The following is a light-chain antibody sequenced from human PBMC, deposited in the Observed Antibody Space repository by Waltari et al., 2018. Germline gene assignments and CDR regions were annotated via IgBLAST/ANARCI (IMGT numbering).Light chain of an antibody. CDR2: RAS. CDR1: QSVGSSS. V-gene: IGKV3-20*01. Sequence: EIVFTQSPGTASLSPGERVTLSCRASQSVGSSSLGWYQQKPGQAPRLVIYRASRRATGIPDSFSGSWSGTDFSLTISRLEPEDFAVYYCQQHGTLPATFGQGTKVEIK. J-gene: IGKJ1*01. CDR3: QQHGTLPAT.